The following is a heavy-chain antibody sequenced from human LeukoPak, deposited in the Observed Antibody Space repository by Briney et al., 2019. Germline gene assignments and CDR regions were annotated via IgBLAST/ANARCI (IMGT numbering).Heavy chain of an antibody. V-gene: IGHV4-34*01. J-gene: IGHJ4*02. D-gene: IGHD3-22*01. CDR2: INHSGST. CDR1: GGSFSGYY. CDR3: AGGYDSSGYYSFFDY. Sequence: SETLSLTCAVYGGSFSGYYWSWIRQPPGKGLEWIGEINHSGSTNYNPSLKSRVTISVDTSKNQFSLKLSSVTAADTAVYYCAGGYDSSGYYSFFDYWGQGTLVTVSS.